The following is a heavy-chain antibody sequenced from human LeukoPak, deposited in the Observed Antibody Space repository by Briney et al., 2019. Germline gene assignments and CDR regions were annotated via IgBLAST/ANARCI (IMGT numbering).Heavy chain of an antibody. V-gene: IGHV1-2*02. CDR1: GYTFTGYY. D-gene: IGHD6-6*01. Sequence: ASVKVSCKASGYTFTGYYMHWVRQAPGQGLEWMGWINPNSGGTNYAQKFQGRVTMTRDTSISTDYMELSRLRSEDTDVYYCARGPYSSPSNYYYYYMDVWGKGTTVTVSS. J-gene: IGHJ6*03. CDR3: ARGPYSSPSNYYYYYMDV. CDR2: INPNSGGT.